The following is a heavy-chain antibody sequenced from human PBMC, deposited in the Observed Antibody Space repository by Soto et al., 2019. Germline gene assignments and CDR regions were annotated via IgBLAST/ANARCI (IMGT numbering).Heavy chain of an antibody. Sequence: GESQKISCQGSGYTFTTYWLGWVRQRPGKGLDWMGNIYPGDSDVKYSPSFQGQVTISVDKSISTAYLQWNSLKASDTAVYYCARQNYAGYGGYDSAFDTWGQGTLVTVSS. CDR2: IYPGDSDV. V-gene: IGHV5-51*01. CDR3: ARQNYAGYGGYDSAFDT. CDR1: GYTFTTYW. D-gene: IGHD5-12*01. J-gene: IGHJ4*02.